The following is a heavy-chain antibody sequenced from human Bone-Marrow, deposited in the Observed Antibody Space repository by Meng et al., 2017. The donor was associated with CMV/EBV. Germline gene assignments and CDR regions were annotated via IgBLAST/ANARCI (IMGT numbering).Heavy chain of an antibody. V-gene: IGHV3-21*01. CDR1: GFTFSSYS. CDR3: AILIVVVPAADFVTPGGDAFDI. D-gene: IGHD2-2*01. CDR2: ISSSSSYI. J-gene: IGHJ3*02. Sequence: GGSLRLSCAASGFTFSSYSMNWVRQAPGKGLEWVSSISSSSSYIYYADSVKGRFTISRDNAKNSLYLQMNSLRAEDTAVYYCAILIVVVPAADFVTPGGDAFDIWGQGTMVTVSS.